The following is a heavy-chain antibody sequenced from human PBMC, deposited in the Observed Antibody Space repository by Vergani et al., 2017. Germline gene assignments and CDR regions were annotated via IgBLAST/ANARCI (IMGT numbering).Heavy chain of an antibody. CDR3: ATSAEYCSSTSCYGVYFDY. J-gene: IGHJ4*02. D-gene: IGHD2-2*01. V-gene: IGHV4-34*01. Sequence: QVQLQQWGAGLLKPSETLSLTCAVYGGSFSGYYWSWIRQPPGKGLEWIGEINHSGSTNYNPSLKSRVTISVDTSKNQFSLKLSSVTAADTAVCYCATSAEYCSSTSCYGVYFDYWGQGTLVTVSS. CDR1: GGSFSGYY. CDR2: INHSGST.